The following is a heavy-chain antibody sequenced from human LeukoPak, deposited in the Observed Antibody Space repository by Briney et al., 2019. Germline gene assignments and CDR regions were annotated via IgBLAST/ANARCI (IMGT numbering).Heavy chain of an antibody. D-gene: IGHD7-27*01. J-gene: IGHJ4*02. CDR2: ISGIGASK. CDR1: GFTFSSYA. Sequence: GGSLRLSCAASGFTFSSYAMGWVRQAPGKGLEWVSVISGIGASKFYSDSVKGRFTISRDTSKNTLYLQMNSLKVEDTAVYYCAKDSRVWGRRPYYFDYWGQGTLVTVSS. V-gene: IGHV3-23*01. CDR3: AKDSRVWGRRPYYFDY.